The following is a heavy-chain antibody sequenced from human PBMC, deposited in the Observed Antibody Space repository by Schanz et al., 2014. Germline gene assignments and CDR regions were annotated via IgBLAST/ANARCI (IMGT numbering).Heavy chain of an antibody. J-gene: IGHJ5*02. Sequence: VQLVESGGGVVQPGRSLRLSCAASGFTFDKYAMHWVRQAPGKGLEWVSVISWNSGTIGYADSVKGRFTISRDNAKNSLYLQMNRLRAEDTAVYYCARPALWFGDNCFDPWGQGTLVTVSS. D-gene: IGHD3-10*01. CDR1: GFTFDKYA. CDR2: ISWNSGTI. CDR3: ARPALWFGDNCFDP. V-gene: IGHV3-9*01.